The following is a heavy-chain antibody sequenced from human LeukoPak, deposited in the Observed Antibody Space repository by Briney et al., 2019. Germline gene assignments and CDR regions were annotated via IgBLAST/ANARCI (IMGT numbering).Heavy chain of an antibody. CDR3: AKNGDRWAYWTGGTCYPYFYYYMDV. Sequence: GGSLRLSCAASGFTFSNFGMSWVRQAPGKGLEWISVISGSGGRAYYADSVKGRFTISRDNSTNTLYMQMNSLRAEDTAIYYCAKNGDRWAYWTGGTCYPYFYYYMDVWGKGTTVTI. J-gene: IGHJ6*03. CDR2: ISGSGGRA. V-gene: IGHV3-23*01. CDR1: GFTFSNFG. D-gene: IGHD2-15*01.